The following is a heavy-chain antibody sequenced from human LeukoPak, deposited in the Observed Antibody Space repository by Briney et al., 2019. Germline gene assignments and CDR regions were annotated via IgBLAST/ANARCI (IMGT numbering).Heavy chain of an antibody. V-gene: IGHV4-30-4*01. Sequence: TLSLTCTVSGGSISSGDYYWSWIRQPPGKCLEWIGYIYYSGSTYYNPSLKSRVTISVDTSKNQFSLKLSSVTAADTAVYYCASSYGGELQADYWGQGTLVTVSS. CDR1: GGSISSGDYY. CDR3: ASSYGGELQADY. CDR2: IYYSGST. D-gene: IGHD4/OR15-4a*01. J-gene: IGHJ4*02.